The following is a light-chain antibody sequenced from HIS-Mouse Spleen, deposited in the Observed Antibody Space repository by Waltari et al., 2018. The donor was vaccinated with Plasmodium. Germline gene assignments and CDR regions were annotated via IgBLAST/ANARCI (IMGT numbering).Light chain of an antibody. CDR3: CSYAGSSTYV. Sequence: QSALTQPAPVSGAPGQSITISCTGTSSAVGSYNLVSWYQQHPGKAPKLMIDEGSKRPSGVSNRFSGSKSGNTASLTISGLQAEDEADYYCCSYAGSSTYVFGTGTKVTVL. CDR2: EGS. CDR1: SSAVGSYNL. J-gene: IGLJ1*01. V-gene: IGLV2-23*01.